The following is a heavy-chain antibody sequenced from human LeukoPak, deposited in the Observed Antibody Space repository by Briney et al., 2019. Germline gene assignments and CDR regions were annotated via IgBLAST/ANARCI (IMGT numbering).Heavy chain of an antibody. V-gene: IGHV1-18*01. CDR2: ISAYNGNT. CDR3: ARDDSSGYLFDDAFDI. CDR1: GYTFTSYG. J-gene: IGHJ3*02. Sequence: AASVKVSCKASGYTFTSYGISWVRQAPGQGLEWMGWISAYNGNTNYAQKLQGRVTMTTDTSTSTAYMELRSLRSDDTAVYYCARDDSSGYLFDDAFDIWGQGTMVTVSS. D-gene: IGHD3-22*01.